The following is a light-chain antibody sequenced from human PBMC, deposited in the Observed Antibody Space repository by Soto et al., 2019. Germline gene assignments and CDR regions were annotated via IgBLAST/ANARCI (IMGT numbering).Light chain of an antibody. Sequence: DIQMTQSPSTLSASVGDRVTITCRASQSISGLLAWYQQKPGKAPRLLIYKASTLKSGVPSRFSGSGSGTEFTLTISSLQPDDFATYYCQHYNSYSETFGQGTKVDI. CDR1: QSISGL. CDR2: KAS. V-gene: IGKV1-5*03. J-gene: IGKJ1*01. CDR3: QHYNSYSET.